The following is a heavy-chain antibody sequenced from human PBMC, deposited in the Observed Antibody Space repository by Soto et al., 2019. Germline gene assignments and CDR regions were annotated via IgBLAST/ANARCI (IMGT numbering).Heavy chain of an antibody. V-gene: IGHV4-31*03. CDR1: GGSISSGGYY. Sequence: QVQLQESGPGLVKPSQTLSLTCTVSGGSISSGGYYWNWIRQHPGKGLEWIGYIYYSGSTYYNPYLKTRVNITEDTSKSQYPLNLSSVTDAHSAVYYCARETLTWGQGALVTVSS. J-gene: IGHJ4*02. CDR3: ARETLT. CDR2: IYYSGST.